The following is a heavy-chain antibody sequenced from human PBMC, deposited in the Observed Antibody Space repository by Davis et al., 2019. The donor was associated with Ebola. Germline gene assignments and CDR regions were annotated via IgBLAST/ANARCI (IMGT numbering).Heavy chain of an antibody. CDR2: INPFSGGT. Sequence: ASVKVSCKSSGHLYLHWVRQAPGQGLEWVGWINPFSGGTNSAENFQGRLTMTRDTSINTAYMELSRLRSDDTAVYYCARELAGSHLFPFDYWGQGTLVTVSS. D-gene: IGHD6-19*01. V-gene: IGHV1-2*02. CDR1: GHLY. J-gene: IGHJ4*02. CDR3: ARELAGSHLFPFDY.